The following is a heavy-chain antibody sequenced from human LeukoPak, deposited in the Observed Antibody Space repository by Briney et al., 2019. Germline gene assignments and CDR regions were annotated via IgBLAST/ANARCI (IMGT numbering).Heavy chain of an antibody. CDR1: GFTFSGSA. CDR3: TSGSEPTGFDY. D-gene: IGHD2-15*01. J-gene: IGHJ4*02. V-gene: IGHV3-73*01. CDR2: IRSKASSYAT. Sequence: GGSLRLSCAASGFTFSGSAMHWVRQASGKGLEWVGRIRSKASSYATAYAASVKGRFTISRDDSKNTAYLQMNSLKTEDTAVYYCTSGSEPTGFDYWGQGTLVTVSS.